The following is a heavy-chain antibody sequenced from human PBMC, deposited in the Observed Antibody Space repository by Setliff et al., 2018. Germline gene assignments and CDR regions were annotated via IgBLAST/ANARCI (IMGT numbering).Heavy chain of an antibody. Sequence: SETLSLTCTVSGGSISSSYYYWGWIRQPPGKGLEWIGNIYNSGSTYYNPSLKSRVTMSVDTSKNHFSLKLTSATAAETALYYRARGGSSGWYGGAFDMWGQGTKVTVSS. J-gene: IGHJ3*02. CDR3: ARGGSSGWYGGAFDM. CDR2: IYNSGST. V-gene: IGHV4-39*02. CDR1: GGSISSSYYY. D-gene: IGHD6-19*01.